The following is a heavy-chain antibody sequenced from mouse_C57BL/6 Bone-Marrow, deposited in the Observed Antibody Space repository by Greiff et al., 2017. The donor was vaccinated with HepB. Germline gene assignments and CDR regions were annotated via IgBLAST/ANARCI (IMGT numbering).Heavy chain of an antibody. CDR3: ARASSSGYLYYYAMDY. Sequence: QVQLQQPGAELVRPGTSVKLSCKASGYTLTSYWMHWVKQRPEQGLEWTGVIDPSDSYTNYNQKFKGKATLTVDTSSSTAYMQLSSLTSEDSAVYYCARASSSGYLYYYAMDYWGQGTSVTVSS. V-gene: IGHV1-59*01. D-gene: IGHD3-2*02. CDR2: IDPSDSYT. CDR1: GYTLTSYW. J-gene: IGHJ4*01.